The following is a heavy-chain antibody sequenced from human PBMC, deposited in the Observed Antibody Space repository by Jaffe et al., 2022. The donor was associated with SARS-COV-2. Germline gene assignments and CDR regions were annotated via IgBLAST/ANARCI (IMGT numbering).Heavy chain of an antibody. CDR1: GYSISRGYH. CDR2: ISQSGST. Sequence: QVQLQESGPGLVKPSETLSLTCSVSGYSISRGYHWDWIRQSPGKGLEWIGSISQSGSTHYNPSLKSRVTISVETSKNQFSLKLSSVTAADTAVYYCARDSSTWYGNWFDPWGQGTLVTVSS. CDR3: ARDSSTWYGNWFDP. J-gene: IGHJ5*02. D-gene: IGHD6-13*01. V-gene: IGHV4-38-2*02.